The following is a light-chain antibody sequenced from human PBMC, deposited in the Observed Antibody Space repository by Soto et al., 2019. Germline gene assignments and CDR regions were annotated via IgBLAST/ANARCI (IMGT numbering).Light chain of an antibody. CDR2: EVS. CDR3: SSYAGSNNLL. Sequence: QSVLTQPPSASGSPGQSVTISCTGTSRDVGGYNYVSWYQQHPGKAPKLMIYEVSKRPSGVPDRFSGSKSGNTASLTVSGLQAEDEADYYCSSYAGSNNLLFGGGTKVTVL. V-gene: IGLV2-8*01. CDR1: SRDVGGYNY. J-gene: IGLJ2*01.